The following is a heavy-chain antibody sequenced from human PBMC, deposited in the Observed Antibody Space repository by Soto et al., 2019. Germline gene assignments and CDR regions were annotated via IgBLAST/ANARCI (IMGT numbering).Heavy chain of an antibody. CDR3: ARENLDTAMVPFGR. CDR1: GFTFSSYG. D-gene: IGHD5-18*01. V-gene: IGHV3-33*01. CDR2: IWYDGSNK. Sequence: QVQLVESGGGVVQPGRSLRLSCAASGFTFSSYGMHWVRQAPGKGLEWVAVIWYDGSNKYYADSVKGRFTISRDNSKNTLYLQMNSLRAEDTAVYYCARENLDTAMVPFGRWGQGTLVTVSS. J-gene: IGHJ4*02.